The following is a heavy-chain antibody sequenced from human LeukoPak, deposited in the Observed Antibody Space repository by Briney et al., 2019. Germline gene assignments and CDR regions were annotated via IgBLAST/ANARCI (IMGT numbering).Heavy chain of an antibody. CDR2: MCVSGDTV. Sequence: PGGSLRLPCSASGFAFSDYSLNCVRQATGKGLEWVCYMCVSGDTVKYADSVKGRFTISRDNARNSLYAQMNSLRAEDTAVYYCARDSGSYYDSLDCWGQGTLVSVSS. D-gene: IGHD3-22*01. CDR1: GFAFSDYS. CDR3: ARDSGSYYDSLDC. V-gene: IGHV3-48*01. J-gene: IGHJ4*02.